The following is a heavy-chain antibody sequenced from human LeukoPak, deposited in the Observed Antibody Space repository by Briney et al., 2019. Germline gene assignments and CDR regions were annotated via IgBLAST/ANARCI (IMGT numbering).Heavy chain of an antibody. J-gene: IGHJ6*03. D-gene: IGHD6-13*01. CDR2: IWYDGSNK. CDR3: ARGGIAAAGTVNYYYYYMDV. CDR1: GFTFSSYG. Sequence: GGSLRLSCAASGFTFSSYGMHWVRQAPGKGLEWVAVIWYDGSNKYYADSVKGRFTISRDNSKNTLYLQMNSLRAEDTAVYYCARGGIAAAGTVNYYYYYMDVWGKGTTVTVSS. V-gene: IGHV3-33*01.